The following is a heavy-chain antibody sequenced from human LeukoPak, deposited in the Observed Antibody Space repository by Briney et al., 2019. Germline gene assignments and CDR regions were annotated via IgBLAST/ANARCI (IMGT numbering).Heavy chain of an antibody. D-gene: IGHD6-6*01. CDR2: TYYRSKWYN. V-gene: IGHV6-1*01. CDR3: ARGLSYNWFDP. J-gene: IGHJ5*02. Sequence: SQTLSLSCAISVESVSSNSASWNWIRQYPSRGLEWRGRTYYRSKWYNDYAVSVKSRITINPDTSKNQFSLQLNSVTPDDTAVYYCARGLSYNWFDPWGQGTLVSVSS. CDR1: VESVSSNSAS.